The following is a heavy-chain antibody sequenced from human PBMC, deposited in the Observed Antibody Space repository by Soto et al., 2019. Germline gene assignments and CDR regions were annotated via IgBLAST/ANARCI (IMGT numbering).Heavy chain of an antibody. J-gene: IGHJ4*02. Sequence: QVQLQQWGAGLLRPSETLSLTCAVYGGSFSGYYWCWIRQPPGKGLEWFGEINHSGRTNYNPALKSRVNKSVDTSKNQSSLKLSSVTAADTAVYYCARAHPYYYDSSGTLRDWGQGTLVTVSS. CDR2: INHSGRT. CDR1: GGSFSGYY. CDR3: ARAHPYYYDSSGTLRD. D-gene: IGHD3-22*01. V-gene: IGHV4-34*01.